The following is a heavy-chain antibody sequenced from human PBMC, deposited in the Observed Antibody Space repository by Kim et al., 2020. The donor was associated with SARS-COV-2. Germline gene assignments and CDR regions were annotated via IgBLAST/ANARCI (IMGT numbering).Heavy chain of an antibody. D-gene: IGHD1-1*01. Sequence: GGSLRLSCAASGFTFSSYGMHWVRQAPGKGLEWVAVISYDGSNKYYADSVKGRFTISRDNSKNTLYLQMNSLRAEDTAVYYCAKEVSLEPHYYYGMDVWGQGTTVTVSS. J-gene: IGHJ6*02. CDR3: AKEVSLEPHYYYGMDV. CDR1: GFTFSSYG. CDR2: ISYDGSNK. V-gene: IGHV3-30*18.